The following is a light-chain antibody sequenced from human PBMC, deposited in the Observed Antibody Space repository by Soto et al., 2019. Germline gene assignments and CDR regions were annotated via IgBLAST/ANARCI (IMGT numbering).Light chain of an antibody. CDR3: QSYDSTLGARYV. CDR1: SSNIGAGYD. V-gene: IGLV1-40*01. CDR2: ANI. Sequence: QSVLTQPPSVSGAPGQRVTISCTGSSSNIGAGYDVHWYQQRPGTAPKLLISANINRPSGVPDRFSGSKSGTSASLAITGLQADDEGDYYGQSYDSTLGARYVFGTGTKLTVL. J-gene: IGLJ1*01.